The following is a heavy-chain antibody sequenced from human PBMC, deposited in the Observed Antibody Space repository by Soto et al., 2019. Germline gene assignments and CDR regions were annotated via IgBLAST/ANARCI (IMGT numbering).Heavy chain of an antibody. CDR1: GGSISSSNW. V-gene: IGHV4-4*02. Sequence: SETLSLTCAVSGGSISSSNWWSWVRQPPGKGLEWIGEIYHSGSTNYNPSLKSRVTISVDKSKNQFSLKLSSVTAADTAVYYCARVLWFGEPVWSYGMDVWGQGTTVTVSS. D-gene: IGHD3-10*01. CDR3: ARVLWFGEPVWSYGMDV. J-gene: IGHJ6*02. CDR2: IYHSGST.